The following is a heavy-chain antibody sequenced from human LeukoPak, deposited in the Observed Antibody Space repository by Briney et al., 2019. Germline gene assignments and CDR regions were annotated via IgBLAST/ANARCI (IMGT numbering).Heavy chain of an antibody. CDR1: GFTFSSYT. CDR2: ISSSGSTI. V-gene: IGHV3-48*04. D-gene: IGHD3-10*02. CDR3: AELGITMIGGV. Sequence: GGSLRLSCAASGFTFSSYTMKWVRQAPGKGLEWVSYISSSGSTIYYADSVKGRFTISRDNAKNSLYLQMNSLRAEDTAVYYCAELGITMIGGVWGKGTTVTISS. J-gene: IGHJ6*04.